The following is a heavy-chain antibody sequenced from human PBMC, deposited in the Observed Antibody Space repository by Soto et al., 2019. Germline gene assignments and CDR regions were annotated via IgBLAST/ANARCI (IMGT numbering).Heavy chain of an antibody. D-gene: IGHD6-19*01. V-gene: IGHV3-21*01. CDR1: GFTFSSYS. J-gene: IGHJ4*02. CDR2: ISSSSSYI. Sequence: EVQLVESGGGLVKPGGSLRLSCAASGFTFSSYSMNWVRQAPGKGLEWVSSISSSSSYIYYADSVKGRFTISRDNAKDTLYLQMNSRRADDTAVYYCSRYSSGWSYWGQGTLVTVSS. CDR3: SRYSSGWSY.